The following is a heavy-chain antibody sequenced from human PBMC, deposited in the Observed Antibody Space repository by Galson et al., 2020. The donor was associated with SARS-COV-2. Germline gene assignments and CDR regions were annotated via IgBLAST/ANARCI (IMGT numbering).Heavy chain of an antibody. CDR3: ARGEYQLLYTVDY. Sequence: SLRLSCAASGFTFSSYGMHWVRQAPGKGLEWVAVIWYDGSNKYYADSVKGRFTISRDNSKNTLYLQMNSLRAEDTAVYYCARGEYQLLYTVDYWGQGTLVTVSS. CDR1: GFTFSSYG. CDR2: IWYDGSNK. V-gene: IGHV3-33*01. J-gene: IGHJ4*02. D-gene: IGHD2-2*02.